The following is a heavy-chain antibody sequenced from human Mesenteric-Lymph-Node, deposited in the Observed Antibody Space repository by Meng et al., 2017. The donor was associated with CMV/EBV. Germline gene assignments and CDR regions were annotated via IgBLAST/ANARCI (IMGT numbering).Heavy chain of an antibody. Sequence: GESLKISCAASGFNFNSYGLHWVRQAPGKGLEWVSSISSTSNHISYAESVKGRFTISRDNTKNSLDLQMNSLKVEDTAVYYCARGMLSGKGYYYYGMDVWGQGTTVTVSS. J-gene: IGHJ6*02. D-gene: IGHD2-8*01. V-gene: IGHV3-21*01. CDR1: GFNFNSYG. CDR3: ARGMLSGKGYYYYGMDV. CDR2: ISSTSNHI.